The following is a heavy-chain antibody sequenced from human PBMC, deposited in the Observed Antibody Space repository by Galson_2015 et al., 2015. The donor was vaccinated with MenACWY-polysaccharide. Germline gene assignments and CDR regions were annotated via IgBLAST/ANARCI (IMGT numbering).Heavy chain of an antibody. CDR2: IITGSGNT. V-gene: IGHV1-3*04. D-gene: IGHD2-2*01. Sequence: SVKVSCKASGYSFAKYVMYWLRQAPGQRLEYMGWIITGSGNTKVSQKFQDRVTITGDTSTNTVFLELRSLKSEDTAVYYCARDYAALSVVVLPGFYFGPWGQGTLVTVSS. CDR1: GYSFAKYV. CDR3: ARDYAALSVVVLPGFYFGP. J-gene: IGHJ5*02.